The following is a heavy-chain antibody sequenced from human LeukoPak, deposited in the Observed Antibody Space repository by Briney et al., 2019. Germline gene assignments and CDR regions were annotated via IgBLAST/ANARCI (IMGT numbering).Heavy chain of an antibody. CDR3: AARRRDGYTSDAFEI. Sequence: PRRSLRLSCAPSGFSFSNYGIHWVRQTPGKGQEWVAFIRYAGSNTFYADSVKGRFTISRDNSRNTLYLQMNTLRPEDTAVYYCAARRRDGYTSDAFEIWGQGTRVTVSS. CDR2: IRYAGSNT. CDR1: GFSFSNYG. J-gene: IGHJ3*02. D-gene: IGHD5-24*01. V-gene: IGHV3-30*02.